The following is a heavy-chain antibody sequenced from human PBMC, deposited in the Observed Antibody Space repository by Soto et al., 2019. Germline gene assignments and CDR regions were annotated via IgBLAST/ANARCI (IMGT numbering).Heavy chain of an antibody. V-gene: IGHV3-33*01. CDR3: ARDLRPGPPETWFDP. D-gene: IGHD1-1*01. CDR2: IWYDGSNK. Sequence: AGSLSLSCAASGFSFSSYCMHWVRQAPGKGLEWVGDIWYDGSNKYYADSVKGRFTISRDNSKNTLYLQMNSLRVEDTAVYYCARDLRPGPPETWFDPWGQGTLVTVSS. J-gene: IGHJ5*02. CDR1: GFSFSSYC.